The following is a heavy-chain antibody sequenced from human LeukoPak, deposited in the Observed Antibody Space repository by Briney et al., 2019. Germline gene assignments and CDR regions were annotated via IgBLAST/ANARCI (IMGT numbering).Heavy chain of an antibody. V-gene: IGHV4-39*07. CDR1: GGSISSSSYY. Sequence: SETLSLTCTVSGGSISSSSYYWGWIRQPPGKGLEWIGSIYYSGSTYYNPSLKSRVTISVDTSKNQFSLKLSSVTAADTAVYYCARGGYYYMDVWGKGTTVTVSS. J-gene: IGHJ6*03. CDR3: ARGGYYYMDV. CDR2: IYYSGST.